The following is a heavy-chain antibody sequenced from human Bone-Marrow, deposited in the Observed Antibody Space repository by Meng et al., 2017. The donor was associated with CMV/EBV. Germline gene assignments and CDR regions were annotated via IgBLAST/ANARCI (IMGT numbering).Heavy chain of an antibody. CDR2: IKQDGSEK. D-gene: IGHD3-3*01. CDR1: GFTFSSYW. Sequence: GGSLRLSCAASGFTFSSYWMSWVRQAPGKGLEWVANIKQDGSEKYYVDSVKGRFTISRDNAKNSLYLQMNSLRAEDTAVYYCARERKSGRFHLPNYFDYWGQGTLVTVSS. CDR3: ARERKSGRFHLPNYFDY. V-gene: IGHV3-7*01. J-gene: IGHJ4*02.